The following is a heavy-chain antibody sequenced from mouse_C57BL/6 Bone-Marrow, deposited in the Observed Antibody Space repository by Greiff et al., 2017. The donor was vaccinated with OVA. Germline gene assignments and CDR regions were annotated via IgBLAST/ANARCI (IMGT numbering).Heavy chain of an antibody. Sequence: DVMLVESGGDLVKPGGSLKLSCAASGFTFSSYGMSWVRQTPDKRLEWVATISSGGSYTYYPDSVKGRFTISRDNAKNTLYLQMSSLKSEDTAMYYCARPRGSSLYYFDYWGQGTTLTVSS. V-gene: IGHV5-6*02. CDR3: ARPRGSSLYYFDY. CDR1: GFTFSSYG. J-gene: IGHJ2*01. CDR2: ISSGGSYT. D-gene: IGHD1-1*01.